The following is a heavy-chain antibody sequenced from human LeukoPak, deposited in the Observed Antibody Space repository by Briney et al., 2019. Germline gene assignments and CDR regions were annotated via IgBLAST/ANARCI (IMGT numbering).Heavy chain of an antibody. CDR2: MNPKSGNT. Sequence: ASVKVSCKASGYTFTSYDINWVRQATGQGLEWMGWMNPKSGNTGYAQKFQGRVTMTRNTSISTAYMELSSLRSEDTAVYYCAREVAAAGSLDYYYYMDVWGKGTTVTVSS. CDR3: AREVAAAGSLDYYYYMDV. J-gene: IGHJ6*03. CDR1: GYTFTSYD. V-gene: IGHV1-8*01. D-gene: IGHD6-13*01.